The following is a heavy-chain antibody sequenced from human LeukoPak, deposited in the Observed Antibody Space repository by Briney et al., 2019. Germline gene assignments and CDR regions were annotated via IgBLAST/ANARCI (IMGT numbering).Heavy chain of an antibody. Sequence: SETLSLTCTVSGGSISSSAYHWGWIRQPPGKGLEWIGSIHSSGSTYYNPSLKSRVTISVRTSKNQFSLKLSSVTAADTAVYYCARYNLYGDLQNFDYWGQGTLVTVSS. CDR1: GGSISSSAYH. V-gene: IGHV4-39*01. J-gene: IGHJ4*02. CDR2: IHSSGST. CDR3: ARYNLYGDLQNFDY. D-gene: IGHD4-17*01.